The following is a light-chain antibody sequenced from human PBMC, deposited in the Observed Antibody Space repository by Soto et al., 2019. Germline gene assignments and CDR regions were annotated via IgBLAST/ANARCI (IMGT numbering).Light chain of an antibody. J-gene: IGKJ1*01. Sequence: DIQMTQSPSTLSASVGDRVTITCRSSQSISSWLAWYQQKPGKAPKLLIYDASSLESGVPSRFSGSGSGTECTLTISSLQPDDFATYYCQQYNSYSPGKFGQGTKVDIK. CDR2: DAS. V-gene: IGKV1-5*01. CDR1: QSISSW. CDR3: QQYNSYSPGK.